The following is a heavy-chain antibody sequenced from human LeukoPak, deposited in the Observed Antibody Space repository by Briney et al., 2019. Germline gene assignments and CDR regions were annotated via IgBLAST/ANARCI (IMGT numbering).Heavy chain of an antibody. V-gene: IGHV3-23*01. J-gene: IGHJ4*02. D-gene: IGHD6-19*01. CDR2: VSGSGGTT. Sequence: GGSLRLSCAASGFTFSSFGMSWVRQAPGKGLEWVSVVSGSGGTTSYADSVKGRFTISRDNSKNTLYLQMNSLRAEDTAVYYCAKELLGQSSGWYGHDYWGQGTLVTVSS. CDR1: GFTFSSFG. CDR3: AKELLGQSSGWYGHDY.